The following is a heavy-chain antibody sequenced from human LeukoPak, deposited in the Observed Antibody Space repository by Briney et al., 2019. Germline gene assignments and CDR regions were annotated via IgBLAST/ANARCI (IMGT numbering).Heavy chain of an antibody. V-gene: IGHV3-23*01. Sequence: GGSLRLFCAASGFTFSSYAMRWVRQAPGKGLEWASLISGSGDTTYYADFVKGRFTISRDNSKNTLYLQMNNLRAEDTAVYYCAKFSTTVVPNDAFDIWGHGTMVIVSS. J-gene: IGHJ3*02. CDR3: AKFSTTVVPNDAFDI. CDR1: GFTFSSYA. D-gene: IGHD2-2*01. CDR2: ISGSGDTT.